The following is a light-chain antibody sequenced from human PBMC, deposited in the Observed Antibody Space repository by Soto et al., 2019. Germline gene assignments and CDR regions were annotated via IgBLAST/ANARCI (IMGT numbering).Light chain of an antibody. J-gene: IGKJ5*01. V-gene: IGKV3-11*01. CDR1: QSVGSY. Sequence: IMLTQSPCTRSLSHWERATLSCRASQSVGSYLAWYQQKLVQAPRLLIYDASKRATGIPARFSGSGSGTVFTLTINSLEPEDFAVYYCQQRNYWLITFGQGTRLEIK. CDR3: QQRNYWLIT. CDR2: DAS.